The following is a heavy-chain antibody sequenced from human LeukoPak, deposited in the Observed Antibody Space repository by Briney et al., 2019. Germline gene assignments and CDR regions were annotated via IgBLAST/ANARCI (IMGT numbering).Heavy chain of an antibody. D-gene: IGHD6-13*01. CDR3: ARDIEAAGLFLDY. V-gene: IGHV3-7*01. CDR1: GFIFSSYW. CDR2: MKYDGSEK. J-gene: IGHJ4*02. Sequence: GGSLRLSCAASGFIFSSYWMTWVRQASGKGLEWVANMKYDGSEKYYVDSVKGRFTISRDNAKNSLYLQMNSLRAEDTAVYYCARDIEAAGLFLDYWGQGTLVTVSS.